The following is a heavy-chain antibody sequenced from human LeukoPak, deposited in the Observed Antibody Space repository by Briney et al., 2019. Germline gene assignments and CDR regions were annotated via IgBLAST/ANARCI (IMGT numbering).Heavy chain of an antibody. D-gene: IGHD3-10*01. J-gene: IGHJ4*02. CDR1: GGSISSGGYY. V-gene: IGHV4-31*03. Sequence: SQTLSLTCTVSGGSISSGGYYWSWIRQHPGKGLEWIGYIYYSGSTYYNPSLKSRVTISVDTSKNQFSLKLSSVTAADTAVYYCARELPLRGYYGSGLRNGALDYWGQGTLVTVSS. CDR2: IYYSGST. CDR3: ARELPLRGYYGSGLRNGALDY.